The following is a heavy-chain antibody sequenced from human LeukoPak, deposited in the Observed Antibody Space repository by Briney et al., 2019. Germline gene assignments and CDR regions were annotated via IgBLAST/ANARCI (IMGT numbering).Heavy chain of an antibody. CDR3: AKDHDSSGWALFDY. Sequence: GGSLRLSCAASGFTFSSYAMSWVRQAPGKGLEWVSAISGSGDSTYYGDSVKGRFTISRDNSKNTLYLQMNSLRAEDTAVYYCAKDHDSSGWALFDYWGQGTLVTVSS. V-gene: IGHV3-23*01. J-gene: IGHJ4*02. D-gene: IGHD6-19*01. CDR1: GFTFSSYA. CDR2: ISGSGDST.